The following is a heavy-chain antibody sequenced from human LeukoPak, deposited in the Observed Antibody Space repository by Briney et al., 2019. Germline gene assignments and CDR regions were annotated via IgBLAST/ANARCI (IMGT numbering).Heavy chain of an antibody. CDR1: GYSISSGYY. CDR2: IYHSGST. J-gene: IGHJ4*02. CDR3: ARHGSVAAAGFDY. V-gene: IGHV4-38-2*01. D-gene: IGHD6-13*01. Sequence: PSETLSLTCAVSGYSISSGYYWGWIRQPPGKGLEWIGSIYHSGSTYYNPSLKSRVTISVDTSKNQLSLKLSSVTAADTAVYYCARHGSVAAAGFDYWGQGTLVTVSS.